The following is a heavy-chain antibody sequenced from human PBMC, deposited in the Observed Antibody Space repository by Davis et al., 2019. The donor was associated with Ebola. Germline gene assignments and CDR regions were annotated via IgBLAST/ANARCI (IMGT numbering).Heavy chain of an antibody. CDR1: GGSISSSSYY. J-gene: IGHJ4*02. V-gene: IGHV4-39*01. D-gene: IGHD6-19*01. CDR3: AIRGWDTNIVDY. Sequence: PSETLSLTCTVSGGSISSSSYYWGWIRQPPGKGLEWIGSIYYSGSTYYNPSLKSRVTISVDTSKNQFSLKLSSVTAADTAVYYCAIRGWDTNIVDYWGQGTLVTVSS. CDR2: IYYSGST.